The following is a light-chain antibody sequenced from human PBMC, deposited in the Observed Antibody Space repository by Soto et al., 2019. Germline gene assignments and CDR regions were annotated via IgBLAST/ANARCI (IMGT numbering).Light chain of an antibody. CDR3: LQEYRYPLT. CDR1: QYIRND. CDR2: GAS. J-gene: IGKJ4*01. V-gene: IGKV1-6*01. Sequence: AIQMTQSPSSLSASVGDRVTITCRASQYIRNDLGWYQQNPGKAPKLLIYGASSTQSGVPSRFSGSGSDTEFTLTISSLQPEDSATYHCLQEYRYPLTFGGGTKVEIK.